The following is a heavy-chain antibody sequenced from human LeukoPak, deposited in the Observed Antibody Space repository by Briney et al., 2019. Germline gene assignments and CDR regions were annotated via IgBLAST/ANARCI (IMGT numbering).Heavy chain of an antibody. Sequence: ASVKVSCKVSGYTLTELSMHWVRQAPGKGLEWMGGFDPEDGETIYAQKFQGRVTMTEDTSTDTAYVELSSLRSEDTAVYYCATTSGGAYCGGDCYMDWGQGTLVTVSS. D-gene: IGHD2-21*01. CDR2: FDPEDGET. CDR3: ATTSGGAYCGGDCYMD. V-gene: IGHV1-24*01. J-gene: IGHJ4*02. CDR1: GYTLTELS.